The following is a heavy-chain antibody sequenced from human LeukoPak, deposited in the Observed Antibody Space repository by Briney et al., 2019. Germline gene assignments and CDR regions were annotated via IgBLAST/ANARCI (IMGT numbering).Heavy chain of an antibody. CDR3: ARAEAAMVPFFDY. CDR1: GGSISSYY. Sequence: SETLSLTCTVSGGSISSYYWSWIRQPPGKGLEWIGYIYYSGSTNYNPSLKSRVTISVDTSKNQFSLKLSSVTAADTAVYYCARAEAAMVPFFDYWGQGTLVTVSS. CDR2: IYYSGST. D-gene: IGHD3-10*01. J-gene: IGHJ4*02. V-gene: IGHV4-59*01.